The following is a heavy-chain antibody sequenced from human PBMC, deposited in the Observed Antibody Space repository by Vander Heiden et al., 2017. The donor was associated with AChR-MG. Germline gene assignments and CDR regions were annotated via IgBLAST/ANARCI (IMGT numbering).Heavy chain of an antibody. D-gene: IGHD3-3*01. Sequence: EVQLVESGGGLVQPGGSLSLSCAASGFTFSSYWMSWVRQAPGKGLEWVANIKQDGSEKYYVDSVKGRFTISRDNAKNSLYLQMNSLRAEDTAVYYCARDRLNYDFWSGGDYWGQGTLVTVSS. J-gene: IGHJ4*02. V-gene: IGHV3-7*01. CDR2: IKQDGSEK. CDR3: ARDRLNYDFWSGGDY. CDR1: GFTFSSYW.